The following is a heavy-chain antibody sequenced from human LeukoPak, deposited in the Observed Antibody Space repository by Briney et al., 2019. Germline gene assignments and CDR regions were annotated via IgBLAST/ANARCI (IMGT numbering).Heavy chain of an antibody. D-gene: IGHD3-3*01. CDR1: GYTFTSYG. V-gene: IGHV1-18*01. J-gene: IGHJ3*02. CDR3: ARDQGWVTIFGVVXPQQIFDI. Sequence: GASVKVSCKASGYTFTSYGISWVRQAPGQGLEWMGWISAYNGNTNYAQKLQGRVTMTTDTSTSTAYMELRSLRSDDTAVYYCARDQGWVTIFGVVXPQQIFDIWGXGTXVTVSS. CDR2: ISAYNGNT.